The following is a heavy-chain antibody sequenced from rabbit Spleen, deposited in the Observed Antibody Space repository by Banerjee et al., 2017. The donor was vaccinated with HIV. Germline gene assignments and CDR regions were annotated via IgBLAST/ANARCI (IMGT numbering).Heavy chain of an antibody. CDR2: INTGDGNT. Sequence: QEQLEESGGGLVKPEGSLTLTCTASGFDFSSGGYMSWVRQAPGKGLEWIGDINTGDGNTYYATWAKGRFTISKTSSTTVTLQMTSLTAADTATYFCARDRAGSGYNFDLWGQGTLVTVS. CDR3: ARDRAGSGYNFDL. CDR1: GFDFSSGGY. D-gene: IGHD8-1*01. V-gene: IGHV1S45*01. J-gene: IGHJ4*01.